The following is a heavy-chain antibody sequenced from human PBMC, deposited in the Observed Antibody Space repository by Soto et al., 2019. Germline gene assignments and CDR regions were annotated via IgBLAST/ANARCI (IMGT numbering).Heavy chain of an antibody. D-gene: IGHD3-10*01. V-gene: IGHV3-48*03. CDR3: AKYYFGMGV. CDR1: GFTFSDYE. CDR2: ISASGATI. J-gene: IGHJ6*02. Sequence: GGSLRLSCAASGFTFSDYEVNWVRQAPGKGLEWISYISASGATIHYADSVRGRLTISRDNAKNSVYLQMNSLRADDTGVYYCAKYYFGMGVWGQGTTVTV.